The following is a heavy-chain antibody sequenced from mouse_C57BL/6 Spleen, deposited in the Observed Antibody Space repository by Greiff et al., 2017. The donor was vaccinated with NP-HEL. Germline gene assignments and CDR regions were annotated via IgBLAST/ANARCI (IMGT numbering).Heavy chain of an antibody. J-gene: IGHJ1*03. V-gene: IGHV1-72*01. CDR1: GYTFTSYW. Sequence: QVQLQQPGAELVRPGASVKLSCKASGYTFTSYWMHWVKQRPGRGLEWIGRIDPNSGGTKYNEKFKSKATLTVVQPSSPAYMQLSSLTSEDSAVYDCARSGSSPHWYCDVWGTGTTVTVST. D-gene: IGHD1-1*01. CDR2: IDPNSGGT. CDR3: ARSGSSPHWYCDV.